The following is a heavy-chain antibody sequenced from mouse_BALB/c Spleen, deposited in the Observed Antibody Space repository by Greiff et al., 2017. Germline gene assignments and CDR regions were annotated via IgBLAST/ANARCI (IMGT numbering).Heavy chain of an antibody. Sequence: DVKLVESGGGLVKPGGSLKLSCAASGFTFSDYYMYWVRQTPEKRLEWVATISDGGSYTYYPDSVKGRFTISRDNAKNNLYLQMSSLKSEDTAMYYCARGAYYGSRSFDYWGQGTTLTVSS. CDR2: ISDGGSYT. J-gene: IGHJ2*01. CDR3: ARGAYYGSRSFDY. V-gene: IGHV5-4*02. CDR1: GFTFSDYY. D-gene: IGHD1-1*01.